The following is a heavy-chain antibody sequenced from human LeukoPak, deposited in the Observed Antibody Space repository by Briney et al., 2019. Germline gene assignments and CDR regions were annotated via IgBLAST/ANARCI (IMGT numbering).Heavy chain of an antibody. Sequence: GASVKVSCKASGGTFSSYAISWVRQAPGQGLEWMGGIIPIFGTANYAQKFQGRVTITTDESTSTAYMELSRLRSDDTAVYYCAREGLGNIVVVPAAGHYHYYMDVWGKGTTVTVSS. D-gene: IGHD2-2*01. CDR1: GGTFSSYA. J-gene: IGHJ6*03. CDR3: AREGLGNIVVVPAAGHYHYYMDV. CDR2: IIPIFGTA. V-gene: IGHV1-69*05.